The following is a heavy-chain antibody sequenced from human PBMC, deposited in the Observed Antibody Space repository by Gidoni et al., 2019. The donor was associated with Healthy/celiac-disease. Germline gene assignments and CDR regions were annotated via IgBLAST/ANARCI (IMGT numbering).Heavy chain of an antibody. CDR1: GGSISSYY. D-gene: IGHD6-19*01. V-gene: IGHV4-59*01. CDR2: IYYSGST. CDR3: AREDDVTYSSGWYYFDY. J-gene: IGHJ4*02. Sequence: QVQLQESGPGLVKPSETLSLTCTVAGGSISSYYLSWIRQPPGKGLEWIGYIYYSGSTNYNPSLKSRVTISVDTSKNQFSLKLRSVTAADTAVYYCAREDDVTYSSGWYYFDYWGQGTLVTVSS.